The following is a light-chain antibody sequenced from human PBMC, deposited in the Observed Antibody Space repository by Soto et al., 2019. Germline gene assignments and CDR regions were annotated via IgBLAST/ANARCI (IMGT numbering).Light chain of an antibody. J-gene: IGKJ5*01. CDR1: KGITNR. CDR3: QQANSFPIT. Sequence: DIQMTQSPSSVSASVGDRVTITCRASKGITNRLAWYQQKPGKAPKLLIYEASSLQSGVPSRISGNGSRNDFTLAISSLQPEHCGIYYCQQANSFPITFGQGTRLEIK. CDR2: EAS. V-gene: IGKV1D-12*01.